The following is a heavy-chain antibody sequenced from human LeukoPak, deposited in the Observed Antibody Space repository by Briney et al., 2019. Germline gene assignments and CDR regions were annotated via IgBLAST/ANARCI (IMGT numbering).Heavy chain of an antibody. D-gene: IGHD4-17*01. CDR3: ARKKDNGDYHIDY. J-gene: IGHJ4*02. CDR2: ICYNGIT. CDR1: GGSISNSAYY. V-gene: IGHV4-31*03. Sequence: SETLSLTCTVSGGSISNSAYYWTWIRQHPGKGLEWIAYICYNGITYYNPSLKSRVAISVDTSKNQFSLQLSSVTAADTAIYYCARKKDNGDYHIDYWGQGILVTVFS.